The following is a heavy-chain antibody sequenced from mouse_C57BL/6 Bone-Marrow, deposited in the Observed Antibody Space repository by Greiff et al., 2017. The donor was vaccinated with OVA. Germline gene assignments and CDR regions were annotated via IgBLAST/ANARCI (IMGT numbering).Heavy chain of an antibody. D-gene: IGHD6-2*01. CDR1: GFTFSSYT. J-gene: IGHJ3*01. V-gene: IGHV5-9*01. CDR2: ISGGGGNT. CDR3: ARHSGSPFAY. Sequence: EVKVVESGGGLVKPGGSLKLSCAASGFTFSSYTMSWVRQTPEKRLEWVATISGGGGNTYYPDSVKGLFTISRDNAKKTLYLQMSSLRSEDTALYYCARHSGSPFAYWGQGTLVTVSA.